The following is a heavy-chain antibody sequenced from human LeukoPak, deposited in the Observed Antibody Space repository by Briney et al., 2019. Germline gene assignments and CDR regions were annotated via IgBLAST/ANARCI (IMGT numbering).Heavy chain of an antibody. CDR2: INPNSGGT. V-gene: IGHV1-2*02. J-gene: IGHJ4*02. D-gene: IGHD6-19*01. CDR3: ASMRAGTARERSLDY. Sequence: GASVKVSCKASGYTFTGHYMHWVRQAPGQGLEWMGWINPNSGGTNYAQKFQGRVTMTRDTSISTAYMELSRLRSDDTAVYYCASMRAGTARERSLDYWGQGTLVTVSS. CDR1: GYTFTGHY.